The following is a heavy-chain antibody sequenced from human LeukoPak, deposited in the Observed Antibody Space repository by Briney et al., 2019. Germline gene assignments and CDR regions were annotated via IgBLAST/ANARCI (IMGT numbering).Heavy chain of an antibody. J-gene: IGHJ4*02. V-gene: IGHV1-69*13. Sequence: ASVTVSCKASGGTFSSYAISWVRQAPGQGLEWMGGIIPIFGTANYAQKFQGRVTITADESTSTAYMELSSLRSDDTAVYYCARDRDYGDYNTQDLFVYWGQGTLVTVSS. CDR1: GGTFSSYA. CDR3: ARDRDYGDYNTQDLFVY. CDR2: IIPIFGTA. D-gene: IGHD4-17*01.